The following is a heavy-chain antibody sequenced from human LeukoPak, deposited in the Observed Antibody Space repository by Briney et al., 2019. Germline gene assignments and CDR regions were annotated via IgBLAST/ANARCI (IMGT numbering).Heavy chain of an antibody. J-gene: IGHJ5*02. CDR3: ARAENSGSGGLDP. D-gene: IGHD2-15*01. V-gene: IGHV3-21*01. CDR1: GFTFSSYN. Sequence: PGGSLRLSCAASGFTFSSYNMNWVRQAPGKGLEWVSSITSGSSYIYYADSVKGRFTISRDNAKNSLYLDMSSLRADDTAVYYCARAENSGSGGLDPWGQGTLVTVSS. CDR2: ITSGSSYI.